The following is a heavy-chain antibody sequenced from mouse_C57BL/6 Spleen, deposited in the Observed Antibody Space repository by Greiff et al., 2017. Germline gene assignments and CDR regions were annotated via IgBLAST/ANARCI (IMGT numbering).Heavy chain of an antibody. CDR3: ARGLTGCFDY. CDR2: IDTSDSYT. Sequence: VKLQESGAELVKPGASVKLSCKASGYTFTSYWMQWVKQRPGQGLEWIGEIDTSDSYTNYNQKFKGKATLTVDTSSSTAYMQLSSLTSEDSAVYYCARGLTGCFDYWGQGTTLTVSS. D-gene: IGHD4-1*01. CDR1: GYTFTSYW. V-gene: IGHV1-50*01. J-gene: IGHJ2*01.